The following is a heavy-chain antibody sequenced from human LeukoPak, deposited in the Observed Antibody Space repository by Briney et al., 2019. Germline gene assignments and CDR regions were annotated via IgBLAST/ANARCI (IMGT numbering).Heavy chain of an antibody. Sequence: SETLSLTCTVSGGSISSNSYYWGWIRQPPGKGLQWIGSLSYSGGTHYNPSLRSRVTISVDTSKNQFSLKLSSVTAADTAVYYCARDGLDRYYYYYYMDVWGKGTTVTVSS. D-gene: IGHD2-2*03. CDR1: GGSISSNSYY. CDR2: LSYSGGT. CDR3: ARDGLDRYYYYYYMDV. J-gene: IGHJ6*03. V-gene: IGHV4-39*07.